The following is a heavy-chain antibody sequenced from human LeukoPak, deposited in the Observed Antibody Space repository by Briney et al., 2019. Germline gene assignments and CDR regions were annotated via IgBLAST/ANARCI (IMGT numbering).Heavy chain of an antibody. D-gene: IGHD6-6*01. CDR2: IYPGDSDT. CDR3: ARQGVAARGYYFDP. CDR1: GYSINNYW. Sequence: GESLKISCKGSGYSINNYWIGWVRQMPGKGLEWMGIIYPGDSDTRYSPSFQGQVSISADKSISTAYLQWSNLKASDTAKYYCARQGVAARGYYFDPWGQGTLVTVSS. V-gene: IGHV5-51*01. J-gene: IGHJ5*02.